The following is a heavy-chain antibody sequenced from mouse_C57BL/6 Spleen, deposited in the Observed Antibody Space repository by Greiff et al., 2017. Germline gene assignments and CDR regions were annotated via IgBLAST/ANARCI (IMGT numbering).Heavy chain of an antibody. D-gene: IGHD4-1*01. Sequence: VQLQQSGPGLVQPSQSLSITCTVSGFSLTSYGVHWVRQSPGKGLEWLGVIWSGGSTDYNAAFISRLSISKDNSKSQVFFKMNSLQADDTAIYYCARTGWDGCAYWGQGTLVTVSA. CDR1: GFSLTSYG. J-gene: IGHJ3*01. V-gene: IGHV2-2*01. CDR3: ARTGWDGCAY. CDR2: IWSGGST.